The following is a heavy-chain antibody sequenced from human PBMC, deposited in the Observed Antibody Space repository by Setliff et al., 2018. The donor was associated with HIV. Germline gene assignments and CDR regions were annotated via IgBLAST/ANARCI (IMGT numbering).Heavy chain of an antibody. J-gene: IGHJ3*02. CDR1: GGTSSTHA. D-gene: IGHD6-13*01. Sequence: GASVKVSCKASGGTSSTHAMNWVRQAPGQGLEWMGQIISILEITAHAQKFQGRVTFTADESTSTAYMELSSLSSEDTAVYYCARDQTGVAAAAFGGGSAWSDEGFDIWGQGTMVTVSS. CDR2: IISILEIT. V-gene: IGHV1-69*10. CDR3: ARDQTGVAAAAFGGGSAWSDEGFDI.